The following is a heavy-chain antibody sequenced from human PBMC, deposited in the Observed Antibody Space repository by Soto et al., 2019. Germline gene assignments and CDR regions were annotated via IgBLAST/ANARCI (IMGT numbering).Heavy chain of an antibody. V-gene: IGHV3-48*01. D-gene: IGHD3-3*01. CDR1: AFTFSSYS. J-gene: IGHJ3*02. CDR2: ISSSSSTI. Sequence: PGGSLRLSCAASAFTFSSYSMNWFRQAPGKGLKWVSYISSSSSTIYYADSVKGRFTISRDNAKNSLYLQMNSLRAEDTAVYYCLCDNTISGADAYAICGHGTMVTAS. CDR3: LCDNTISGADAYAI.